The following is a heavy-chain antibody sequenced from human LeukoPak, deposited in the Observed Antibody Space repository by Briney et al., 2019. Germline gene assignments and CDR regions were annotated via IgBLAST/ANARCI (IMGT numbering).Heavy chain of an antibody. V-gene: IGHV4-59*11. CDR3: AREVRGYSYGYRPTELYWYIDV. CDR1: GGSISSHY. D-gene: IGHD5-18*01. J-gene: IGHJ2*01. Sequence: SETLSLTCTVSGGSISSHYWSWIRQPPGKGLEWIGYSYYSGRTNYNPALKSRVTISVDTSKNQFSLKLSSVTAADTAVYFCAREVRGYSYGYRPTELYWYIDVWGRGTLVTVSS. CDR2: SYYSGRT.